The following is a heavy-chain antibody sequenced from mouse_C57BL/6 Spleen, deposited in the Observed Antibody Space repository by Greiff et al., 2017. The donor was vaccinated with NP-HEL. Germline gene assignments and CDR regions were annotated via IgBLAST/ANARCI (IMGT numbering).Heavy chain of an antibody. CDR3: ARSPFYDGNYGFAY. CDR1: GYAFSSSW. D-gene: IGHD2-1*01. J-gene: IGHJ3*01. Sequence: QVQLQQSGPELVKPGASVKISCKASGYAFSSSWMNWVKQRPGKGLEWIGRIYPGDGDTNYNGKFKGKATLTADKSSSTAYMQLSSLTSEDSAVYFCARSPFYDGNYGFAYWGQGTLVTVSA. CDR2: IYPGDGDT. V-gene: IGHV1-82*01.